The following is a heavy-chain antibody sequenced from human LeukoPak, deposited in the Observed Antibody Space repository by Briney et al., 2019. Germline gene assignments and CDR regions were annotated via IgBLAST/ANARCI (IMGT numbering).Heavy chain of an antibody. CDR1: GYTFTSYG. D-gene: IGHD1-26*01. CDR3: ASHGSGSYSPDFDY. CDR2: ISAYNGKT. V-gene: IGHV1-18*01. J-gene: IGHJ4*02. Sequence: ASVTVSCKASGYTFTSYGISWVRQAPGQGLEWMGWISAYNGKTNYAQKLQGRVTMTTDTSTSTAYMELRSLRSDDTAVYYCASHGSGSYSPDFDYWGQGTLVTVSS.